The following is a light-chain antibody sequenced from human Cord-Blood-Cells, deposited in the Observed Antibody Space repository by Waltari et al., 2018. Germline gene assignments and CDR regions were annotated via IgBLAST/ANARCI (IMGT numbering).Light chain of an antibody. CDR2: EDS. Sequence: SYELTQPPSVSVSPGQTARITCSGDALPKQYAYWYQQKPGQAPVLVIYEDSGRPSGIPERFSGSSSGTTVTLTISGVQAEDEADYYCQSADSSGTYWVFGGGTKLTVL. V-gene: IGLV3-25*03. CDR3: QSADSSGTYWV. CDR1: ALPKQY. J-gene: IGLJ3*02.